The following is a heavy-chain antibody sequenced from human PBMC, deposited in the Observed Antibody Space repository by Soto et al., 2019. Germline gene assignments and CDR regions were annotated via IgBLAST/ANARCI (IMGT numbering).Heavy chain of an antibody. CDR1: SSGCHY. D-gene: IGHD1-26*01. J-gene: IGHJ1*01. CDR3: ASESGSTYCHLND. Sequence: SSGCHYWKWIRQSPGKGLEWIGYISGSGSTGYNPSLKNRLTMSVDRSKNQFTLRLTSVTAADTAVYFCASESGSTYCHLNDWAQGIQVTVSS. V-gene: IGHV4-30-4*01. CDR2: ISGSGST.